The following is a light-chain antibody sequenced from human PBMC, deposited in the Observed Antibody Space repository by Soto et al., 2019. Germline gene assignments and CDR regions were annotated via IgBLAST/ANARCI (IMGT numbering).Light chain of an antibody. Sequence: QSVLTQPASVSGSPGQSITISCTGTSSDVGGYKYVSWYQHHADKAPKLMIYEVSNRPSGVSNRFSGSKSGNTASLTIYGLQAEDEADYYCSSFSSSTTLYVFGTGPKV. CDR3: SSFSSSTTLYV. CDR1: SSDVGGYKY. CDR2: EVS. V-gene: IGLV2-14*01. J-gene: IGLJ1*01.